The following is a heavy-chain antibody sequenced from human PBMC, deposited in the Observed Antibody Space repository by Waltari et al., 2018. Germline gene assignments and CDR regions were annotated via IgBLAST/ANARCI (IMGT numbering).Heavy chain of an antibody. D-gene: IGHD2-21*01. CDR1: GFTFTSYT. Sequence: EVHLLESGGGLVQPGGSLRLSCAATGFTFTSYTISWVRQAPGKGLEWVLKITPNGANRVYADSVRGRFIISRDNSRNTVYLQMNNVRAEDTAIYYCGRDRIWGASVVPGGSLAADCWGQGTLVTVSS. CDR2: ITPNGANR. CDR3: GRDRIWGASVVPGGSLAADC. V-gene: IGHV3-23*01. J-gene: IGHJ4*02.